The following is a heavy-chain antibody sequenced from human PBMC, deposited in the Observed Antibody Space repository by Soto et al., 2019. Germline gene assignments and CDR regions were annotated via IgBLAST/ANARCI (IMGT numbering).Heavy chain of an antibody. CDR1: GFTFSSYG. D-gene: IGHD5-12*01. J-gene: IGHJ4*02. CDR3: ANAIGYSGYDIDY. Sequence: QVQLVESGGGVVQPGRSLRLSCAASGFTFSSYGMHWVRQAPGKGLEWVAVISYDGSNKYYADSVKGRFTISRDNSKNTLYLQMNSLRAEDTAVYYCANAIGYSGYDIDYWGQGTLVTVSS. CDR2: ISYDGSNK. V-gene: IGHV3-30*18.